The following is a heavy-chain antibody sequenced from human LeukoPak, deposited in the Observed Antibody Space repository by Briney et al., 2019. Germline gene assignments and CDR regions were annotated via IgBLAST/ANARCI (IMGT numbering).Heavy chain of an antibody. V-gene: IGHV4-59*01. CDR1: GGSISGWY. CDR2: IYGSGNT. D-gene: IGHD6-19*01. J-gene: IGHJ4*02. CDR3: ARETSLAGFASGLGFNY. Sequence: SETLSLTCTVSGGSISGWYWSWIRQPPGKGLEWIGYIYGSGNTNYNPSLKSRVTMSIDTSKNQFSLKLTSVTAADTATYYCARETSLAGFASGLGFNYWGQGILVAVSS.